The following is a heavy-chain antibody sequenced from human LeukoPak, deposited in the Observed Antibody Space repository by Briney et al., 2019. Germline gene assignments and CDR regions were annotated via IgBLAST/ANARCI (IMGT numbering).Heavy chain of an antibody. J-gene: IGHJ4*02. CDR3: ARGRYSSGWYCIDY. D-gene: IGHD6-19*01. Sequence: RASVKVSCKAPGYTFTSYAMHWVRQAPGQRLEWMGWINAGNGNTKYSQKFQGRVTITRDTSASTAYMELSSLRSEDTAVYYCARGRYSSGWYCIDYWGQGTLVTVSS. CDR1: GYTFTSYA. CDR2: INAGNGNT. V-gene: IGHV1-3*01.